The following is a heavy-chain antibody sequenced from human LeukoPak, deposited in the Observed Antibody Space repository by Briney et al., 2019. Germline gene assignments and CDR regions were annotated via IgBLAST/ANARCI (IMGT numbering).Heavy chain of an antibody. CDR3: ARRRGP. CDR1: GFTFSSYS. D-gene: IGHD3-10*01. CDR2: ISSSSSTI. Sequence: GGSLRLSCAASGFTFSSYSMNWVRQAPGKGLEWVSYISSSSSTIYYADSVKGRFTISRDNAKNSLYLQMTTRRAEDTAVYSCARRRGPWGQGTMVTVSS. V-gene: IGHV3-48*01. J-gene: IGHJ3*01.